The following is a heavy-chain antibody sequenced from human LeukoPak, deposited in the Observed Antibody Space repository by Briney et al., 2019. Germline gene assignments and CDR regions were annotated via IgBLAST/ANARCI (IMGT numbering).Heavy chain of an antibody. Sequence: PGGSLRLSCAASGFSFTAYSMNWVRQAPGRGLEWISYIGPGGDIYYADSVTGRFTVSRYTAKNPLYLQMNGLRVGDTAVYYCARRFDSWGQGTLVTVSS. CDR3: ARRFDS. CDR1: GFSFTAYS. J-gene: IGHJ4*02. V-gene: IGHV3-48*01. CDR2: IGPGGDI.